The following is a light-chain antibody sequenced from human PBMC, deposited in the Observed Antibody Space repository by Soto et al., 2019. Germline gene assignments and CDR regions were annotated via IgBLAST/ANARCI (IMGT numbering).Light chain of an antibody. CDR3: QQLNSYPLT. Sequence: DIQLTQSPSFLSASVGDRVTITCRASQGITNYLAWYQQKPRTAPKLLIYGASTLQNGVPSRFSGGGSGTEFTLTISSLQPEDFATYYCQQLNSYPLTFGQGTRLEIK. J-gene: IGKJ5*01. CDR2: GAS. CDR1: QGITNY. V-gene: IGKV1-9*01.